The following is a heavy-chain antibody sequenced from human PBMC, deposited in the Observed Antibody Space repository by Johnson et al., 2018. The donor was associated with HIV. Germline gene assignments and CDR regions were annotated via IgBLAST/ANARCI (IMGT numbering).Heavy chain of an antibody. CDR1: GFTFNDYT. CDR2: ISWNSDTI. Sequence: VESGGGLVQPGTSLRLSCAAPGFTFNDYTMHWVRQAPGKGLEWVSGISWNSDTIVYADSVKGRFTISRDNAKNSLYLQMNSLRTEDTALYYGAKGRSIEWEVRSAFDIWGQGTSVTVSS. D-gene: IGHD1-26*01. V-gene: IGHV3-9*01. J-gene: IGHJ3*02. CDR3: AKGRSIEWEVRSAFDI.